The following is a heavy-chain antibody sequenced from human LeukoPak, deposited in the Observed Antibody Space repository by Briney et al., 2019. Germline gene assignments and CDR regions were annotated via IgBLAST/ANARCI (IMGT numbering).Heavy chain of an antibody. D-gene: IGHD3-16*01. CDR3: ARDQTPYY. CDR2: IKQDGSEK. CDR1: GFTLSNYW. Sequence: GGSLRLSCAASGFTLSNYWMSWVRQAPGKGLEWVANIKQDGSEKYYVDSVKGRFTISRDNAKNSLFLQMNSLRTEDTAVYYCARDQTPYYWGQGTLVTVSS. J-gene: IGHJ4*02. V-gene: IGHV3-7*01.